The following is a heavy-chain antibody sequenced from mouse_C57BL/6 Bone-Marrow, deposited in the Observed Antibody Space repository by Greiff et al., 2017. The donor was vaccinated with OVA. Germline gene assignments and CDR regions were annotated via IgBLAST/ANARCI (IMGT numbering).Heavy chain of an antibody. CDR2: IYPGDGDT. J-gene: IGHJ2*01. D-gene: IGHD3-2*01. CDR1: GYAFSSSW. Sequence: LQESGPELVKPGASVKISCKASGYAFSSSWMNWVKQRPGKGLEWIGRIYPGDGDTNYNGKFKGKATLTADKSSSPAYMQLSSLTSEDAAVYFCASRQRGDFDYWGQGTTLTVSS. V-gene: IGHV1-82*01. CDR3: ASRQRGDFDY.